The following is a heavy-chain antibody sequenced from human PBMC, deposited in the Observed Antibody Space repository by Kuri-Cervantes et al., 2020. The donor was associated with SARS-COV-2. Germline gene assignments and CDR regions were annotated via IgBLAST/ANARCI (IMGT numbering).Heavy chain of an antibody. Sequence: GESLKISCAASGFTSSSYVMSWVRQAPGKGLEWVSAISGSGGSTYYADSVKGRFTISRDNSKNTLYLQMNSLRAEDTAVYYCTRGNLNSVWYAWGQGTLVTVSS. V-gene: IGHV3-23*01. CDR1: GFTSSSYV. J-gene: IGHJ4*02. CDR3: TRGNLNSVWYA. CDR2: ISGSGGST. D-gene: IGHD6-19*01.